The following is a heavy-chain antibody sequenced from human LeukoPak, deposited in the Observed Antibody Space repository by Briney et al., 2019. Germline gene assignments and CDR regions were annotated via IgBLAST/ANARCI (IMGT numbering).Heavy chain of an antibody. CDR2: IIPIFGTA. V-gene: IGHV1-69*05. Sequence: ASVKVSCKASGGTFSSYAISWVRQAPGQGLEWMGGIIPIFGTANYAQKFQGRVTMTRNTSISTAYMELSSLRSEDTAVYYCARIRGLTGIYWYFDLWGRGTLVTVSS. J-gene: IGHJ2*01. CDR3: ARIRGLTGIYWYFDL. CDR1: GGTFSSYA. D-gene: IGHD2-8*02.